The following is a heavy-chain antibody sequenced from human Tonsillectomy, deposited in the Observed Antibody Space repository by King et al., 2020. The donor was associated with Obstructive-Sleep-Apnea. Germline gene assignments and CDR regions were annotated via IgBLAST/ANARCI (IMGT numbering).Heavy chain of an antibody. Sequence: VQLQQWGAGLLKTSETLSLTCAVYGGSFSGYYWSWILQPPGKGLEWIGEIYHSETTNYNLTLKSRATISVDTSKNQFSLKLSSVSAANTGLYYCARGEPTETRSEYFDDDWGQGTLVTVSS. V-gene: IGHV4-34*01. CDR1: GGSFSGYY. CDR3: ARGEPTETRSEYFDDD. CDR2: IYHSETT. J-gene: IGHJ4*02. D-gene: IGHD3-9*01.